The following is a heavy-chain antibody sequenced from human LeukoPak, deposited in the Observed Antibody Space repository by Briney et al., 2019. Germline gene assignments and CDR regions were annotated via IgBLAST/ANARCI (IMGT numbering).Heavy chain of an antibody. V-gene: IGHV4-4*07. CDR3: ARTIILTSSSWYDY. CDR2: IYTSGST. Sequence: SETLSLTCTVSGGSISSYYWSWIRQPAGKGLEWIGRIYTSGSTNYNPSLKSRVTMSVDTSKNQFSLKLSSVTAADTAVYYCARTIILTSSSWYDYWGQGTLVTVSS. CDR1: GGSISSYY. D-gene: IGHD6-13*01. J-gene: IGHJ4*02.